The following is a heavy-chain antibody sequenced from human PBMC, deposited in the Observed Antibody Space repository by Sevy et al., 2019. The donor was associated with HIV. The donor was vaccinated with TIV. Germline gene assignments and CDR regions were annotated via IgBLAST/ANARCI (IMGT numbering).Heavy chain of an antibody. D-gene: IGHD6-13*01. V-gene: IGHV3-23*01. CDR3: AKETAAGYY. CDR1: GFTFRSYV. Sequence: GGSLRLSCAASGFTFRSYVMSWVRQAPGKGLECVCTINGSGGYTYYADSVKGRFTISRDNSKNTVDLEMSSLTAEDTALYYCAKETAAGYYWGQGTLVTVSS. CDR2: INGSGGYT. J-gene: IGHJ4*02.